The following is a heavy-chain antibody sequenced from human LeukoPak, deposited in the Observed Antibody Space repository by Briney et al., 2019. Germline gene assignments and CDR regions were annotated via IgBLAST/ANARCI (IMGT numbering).Heavy chain of an antibody. J-gene: IGHJ5*02. CDR1: GGSISSYY. CDR2: ISYSGST. Sequence: SETLSLTCTVSGGSISSYYWSWIRQPPGKGLEWIGYISYSGSTNYNPSLNSRVTISVDTSKNQFSLKLTSVTAADTAVYYCGRVFYSSNWNLFDPWAREPWSPSPQ. D-gene: IGHD6-13*01. CDR3: GRVFYSSNWNLFDP. V-gene: IGHV4-59*01.